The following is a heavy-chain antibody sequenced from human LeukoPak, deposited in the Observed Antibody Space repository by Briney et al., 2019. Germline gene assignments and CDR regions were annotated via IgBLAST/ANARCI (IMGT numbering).Heavy chain of an antibody. J-gene: IGHJ4*02. Sequence: PSETLSLTCTVSGGSISSGGYYWSWIRQHPGKGLEWIGYIYYSGSTYYNPSLKSRVTISVDRSKNQFSLKLSSVTAADTAVYYCARGWDGDCSSTSCYSFDYWGQGTLVTVSS. V-gene: IGHV4-31*03. CDR2: IYYSGST. CDR3: ARGWDGDCSSTSCYSFDY. D-gene: IGHD2-2*01. CDR1: GGSISSGGYY.